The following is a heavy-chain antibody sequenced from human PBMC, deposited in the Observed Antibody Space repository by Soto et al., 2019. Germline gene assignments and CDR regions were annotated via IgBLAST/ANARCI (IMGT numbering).Heavy chain of an antibody. CDR2: ISYSGSA. V-gene: IGHV4-31*03. J-gene: IGHJ5*02. Sequence: KPSETLSLTGSVSGGSINSGNYYWSWILQHPGKGLEWIGYISYSGSAHYNPSLRSRVFISVDTSRNQFSLKLSSVTAADTAVYYCARRRCTTTTCFDPWGQGTLVTVSS. CDR3: ARRRCTTTTCFDP. CDR1: GGSINSGNYY. D-gene: IGHD2-2*01.